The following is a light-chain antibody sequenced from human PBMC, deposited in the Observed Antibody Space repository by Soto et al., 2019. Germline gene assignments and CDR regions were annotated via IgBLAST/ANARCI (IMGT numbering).Light chain of an antibody. Sequence: SPARQSVAPGKRVDLGGRASQSVSILLAWYQQKPGQAPRLLIHGATTRATGIPARFSGSGSGTEFTLPLCSLQSEDSPAYYCQPYTNWPRTFGQGTKVDIK. CDR3: QPYTNWPRT. J-gene: IGKJ1*01. V-gene: IGKV3-15*01. CDR2: GAT. CDR1: QSVSIL.